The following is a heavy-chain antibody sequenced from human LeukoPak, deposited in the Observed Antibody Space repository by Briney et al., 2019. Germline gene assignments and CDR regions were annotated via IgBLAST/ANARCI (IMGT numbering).Heavy chain of an antibody. CDR2: ICSNGGST. Sequence: GGSLRLSCSASGFTFSSYAMHWVRQAPGKGLEYVSAICSNGGSTYYADSVKGRFTISRDNSRNTLYLQMSSLRAEDTAVYYCVKDLHTHYYDSSGYSRFDYWGQGTLVTVSS. CDR3: VKDLHTHYYDSSGYSRFDY. J-gene: IGHJ4*02. V-gene: IGHV3-64D*09. D-gene: IGHD3-22*01. CDR1: GFTFSSYA.